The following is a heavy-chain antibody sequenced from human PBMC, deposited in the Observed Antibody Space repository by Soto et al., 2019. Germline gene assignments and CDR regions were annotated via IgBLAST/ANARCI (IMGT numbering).Heavy chain of an antibody. CDR1: GFTFSSYW. D-gene: IGHD3-10*01. CDR3: ARDITMVRGACGMDV. J-gene: IGHJ6*02. V-gene: IGHV3-7*03. CDR2: IKQDGSEK. Sequence: HPGGSLRLSCAASGFTFSSYWMSWVRQAPGKGLEWVANIKQDGSEKYYVDSVKGRFTISRDNAKNSLYLQMNSLRAEDTAVYYCARDITMVRGACGMDVWGQGTTVPVYS.